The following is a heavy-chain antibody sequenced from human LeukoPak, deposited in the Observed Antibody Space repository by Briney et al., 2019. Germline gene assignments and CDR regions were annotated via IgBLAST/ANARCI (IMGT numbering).Heavy chain of an antibody. D-gene: IGHD5-18*01. Sequence: SQTLSLTCTVSGGSVSSGDYYRSWIRQPPGKGLEWIGYINYSGYTLYNPSLRSRVTISIDTSKNHFSLKVSSVTAADTAVYYCARDRGYSYGPFDSWGPGTLVTVSS. CDR2: INYSGYT. J-gene: IGHJ4*02. CDR3: ARDRGYSYGPFDS. CDR1: GGSVSSGDYY. V-gene: IGHV4-30-4*01.